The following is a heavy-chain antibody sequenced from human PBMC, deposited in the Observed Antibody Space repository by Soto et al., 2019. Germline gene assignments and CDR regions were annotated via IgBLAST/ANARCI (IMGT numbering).Heavy chain of an antibody. CDR1: GYTFTSYA. CDR2: INAGNGNT. V-gene: IGHV1-3*01. Sequence: QVQLVQSGAEVKKPGASVKVSCKASGYTFTSYAMHWVRQAPGQRLEWMGWINAGNGNTKYSQKFQGRVTITSDTSASTAYMELSSLRSEDTAVYYCARAQSVGGSNYGMDVWGQGTTVTVSS. CDR3: ARAQSVGGSNYGMDV. D-gene: IGHD1-26*01. J-gene: IGHJ6*02.